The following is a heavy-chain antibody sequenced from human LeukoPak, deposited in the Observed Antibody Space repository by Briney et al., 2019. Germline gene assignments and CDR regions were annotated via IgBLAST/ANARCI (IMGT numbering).Heavy chain of an antibody. D-gene: IGHD2-2*01. V-gene: IGHV3-7*01. CDR2: MKQDGSEK. CDR1: GFTFC. Sequence: GGSLRLSCTASGFTFCMTWVCQAPGKGLEWVANMKQDGSEKYYVDSVKGRFTISRDNAKNSLYLQMNSLRAEDTAVYYCARIYCSSTNCYRHFDYWGQGTLVTVSS. CDR3: ARIYCSSTNCYRHFDY. J-gene: IGHJ4*02.